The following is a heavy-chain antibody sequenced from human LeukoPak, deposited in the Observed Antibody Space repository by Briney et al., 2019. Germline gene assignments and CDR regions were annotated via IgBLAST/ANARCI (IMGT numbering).Heavy chain of an antibody. J-gene: IGHJ5*02. CDR3: AREGVDGFDP. Sequence: GGSLRLSCAASGLTFKNFAMSWVRQAPGKGLEWVSVIYSGGSTYYADSVKGRFTISRDNSKNTLYLQMNSLRAEDTAVYYCAREGVDGFDPWGQGTLVTVSS. D-gene: IGHD3-3*01. CDR2: IYSGGST. V-gene: IGHV3-66*01. CDR1: GLTFKNFA.